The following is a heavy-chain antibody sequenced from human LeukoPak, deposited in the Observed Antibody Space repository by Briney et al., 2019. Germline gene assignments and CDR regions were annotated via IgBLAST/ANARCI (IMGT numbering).Heavy chain of an antibody. Sequence: PGGSLRLSCAASGFTFSNAWMSWVRQAPGKGLEWVSYISSSGSTIYYADSVKGRFTISRDNSQNTLFLQLNSVRTEDTAVYYCAKDRDYDSSGYYLDYWGQGILVTVSS. CDR1: GFTFSNAW. V-gene: IGHV3-48*01. J-gene: IGHJ4*02. CDR3: AKDRDYDSSGYYLDY. D-gene: IGHD3-22*01. CDR2: ISSSGSTI.